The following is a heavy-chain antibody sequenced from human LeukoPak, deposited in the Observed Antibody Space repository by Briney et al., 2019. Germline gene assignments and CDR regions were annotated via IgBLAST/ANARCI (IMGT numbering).Heavy chain of an antibody. Sequence: SETLSLTCAVYGGSFSGYYWSWIRQPPGKGLEWIGEINHSGSTNYNPSLKSRVTISVDTSKNQFSLKLSSVTAADTAVSYCARPVAATYGMDVWGQGTTVTVSS. V-gene: IGHV4-34*01. D-gene: IGHD2-15*01. CDR3: ARPVAATYGMDV. J-gene: IGHJ6*02. CDR2: INHSGST. CDR1: GGSFSGYY.